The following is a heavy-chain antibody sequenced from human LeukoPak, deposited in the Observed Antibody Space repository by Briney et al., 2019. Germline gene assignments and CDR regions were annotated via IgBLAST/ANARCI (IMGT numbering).Heavy chain of an antibody. CDR1: GGSISSGGYY. V-gene: IGHV4-31*03. J-gene: IGHJ5*02. CDR2: IYYSGST. D-gene: IGHD3-3*01. CDR3: ASPQTFWSGWPKWFDP. Sequence: SETLSLTCTVSGGSISSGGYYWSWIRQHPGKGLEWIGYIYYSGSTYYNPSLKSRVTISVDTSKNQFSLKLSSVTAADTAVYYCASPQTFWSGWPKWFDPWGQGTLVTVSS.